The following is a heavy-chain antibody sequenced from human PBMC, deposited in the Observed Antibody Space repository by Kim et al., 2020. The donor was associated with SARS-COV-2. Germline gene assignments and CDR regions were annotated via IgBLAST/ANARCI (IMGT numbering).Heavy chain of an antibody. V-gene: IGHV3-30*03. D-gene: IGHD3-22*01. Sequence: GRFTICRDNSKNTLYLQMNSLKIDDTAVYYCATSPNYYDSNGYYPYYFDYWGQGTLVTVSS. CDR3: ATSPNYYDSNGYYPYYFDY. J-gene: IGHJ4*02.